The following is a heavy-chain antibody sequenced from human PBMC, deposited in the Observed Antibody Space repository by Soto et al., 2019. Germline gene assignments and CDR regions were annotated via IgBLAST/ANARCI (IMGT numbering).Heavy chain of an antibody. CDR2: ISSSSSYI. Sequence: GGSLRLSCAASGFTFSSYSMNWVRQAPGKGLEWVSSISSSSSYIYYADSVKGRFIISRDNAKNSLYLQMNSLRAEDTAVYYCARAPVTTDYGMDVWGQGTTVTVSS. V-gene: IGHV3-21*01. D-gene: IGHD1-1*01. J-gene: IGHJ6*02. CDR3: ARAPVTTDYGMDV. CDR1: GFTFSSYS.